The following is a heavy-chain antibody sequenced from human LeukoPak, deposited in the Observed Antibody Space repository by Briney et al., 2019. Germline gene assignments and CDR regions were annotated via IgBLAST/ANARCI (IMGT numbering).Heavy chain of an antibody. Sequence: GGSLRLSCAASESTFSSYGMNWVRQAPGKGLQWVSRISSSGTYTDYTDSVKGRFTISRDNAKNSLYLQMNSLRAEDTALYFCARGVGYCSSSRCSPGYYMDVWGQGTTVTVFS. V-gene: IGHV3-21*01. CDR1: ESTFSSYG. CDR2: ISSSGTYT. D-gene: IGHD2-15*01. J-gene: IGHJ6*03. CDR3: ARGVGYCSSSRCSPGYYMDV.